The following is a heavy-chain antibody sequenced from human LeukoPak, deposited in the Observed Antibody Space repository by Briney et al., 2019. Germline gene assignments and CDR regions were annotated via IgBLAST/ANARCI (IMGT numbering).Heavy chain of an antibody. D-gene: IGHD2-15*01. CDR2: IWYDGSNK. CDR3: ARDVAPREDSTPPGVPGMDV. V-gene: IGHV3-33*01. J-gene: IGHJ6*02. Sequence: GGSLRLSCAASVFTFSSYCMHWVRQAPGKGREWVAVIWYDGSNKYYADSVKGRFTISRDSSKNTLYLQMNSLRAEDTAVYYCARDVAPREDSTPPGVPGMDVWGQGTTVTVSS. CDR1: VFTFSSYC.